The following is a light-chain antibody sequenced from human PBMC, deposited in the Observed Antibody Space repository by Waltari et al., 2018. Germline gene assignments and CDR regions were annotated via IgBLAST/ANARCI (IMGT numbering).Light chain of an antibody. J-gene: IGLJ2*01. CDR1: ISDVGTYNL. V-gene: IGLV2-23*02. Sequence: QSALTQPASVSGSPGPSITISCTGTISDVGTYNLVSWYQPHPGKAPKLIIYEENKRPSGVSDRLSGSKSGNTASLTISGLQAEDEADYYCCTYVGRTTFHVTFGGGTKLTVL. CDR3: CTYVGRTTFHVT. CDR2: EEN.